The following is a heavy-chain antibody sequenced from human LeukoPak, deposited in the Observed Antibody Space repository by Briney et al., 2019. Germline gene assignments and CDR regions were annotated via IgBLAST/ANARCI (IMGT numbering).Heavy chain of an antibody. CDR2: IYYSGST. D-gene: IGHD5-12*01. V-gene: IGHV4-59*01. Sequence: SETLSLTCTVSGGSISSYYWSWIRQPPGKGLEWIGYIYYSGSTNYNPSLKSRVTISVDTSKNQFSLKLSSVTAADTAVYYCARVAGYSGYDLGFDYWGQGTLVTVSS. J-gene: IGHJ4*02. CDR1: GGSISSYY. CDR3: ARVAGYSGYDLGFDY.